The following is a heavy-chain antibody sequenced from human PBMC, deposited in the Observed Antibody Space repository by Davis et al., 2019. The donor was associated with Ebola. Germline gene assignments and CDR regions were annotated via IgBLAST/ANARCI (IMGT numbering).Heavy chain of an antibody. Sequence: GGSLRLSCAASGFTFSSYGMHWVRQAPGKGLEWVAVIWYDGSNKYYADSVKGRFTISRDNSKNTLYLQMNSLRAEDTAVYYCARDHCSSTSCYREDMDVWGQGTTVTVSS. CDR1: GFTFSSYG. CDR3: ARDHCSSTSCYREDMDV. CDR2: IWYDGSNK. D-gene: IGHD2-2*01. J-gene: IGHJ6*02. V-gene: IGHV3-33*01.